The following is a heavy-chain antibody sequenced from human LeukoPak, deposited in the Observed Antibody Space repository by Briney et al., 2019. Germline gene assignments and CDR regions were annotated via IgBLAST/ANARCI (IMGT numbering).Heavy chain of an antibody. J-gene: IGHJ4*02. CDR2: IYHTGST. Sequence: SETLSLTCTISGGSVSDYYWSWIRQSPGKGLEWIGYIYHTGSTSYSPSLKSRVTISADTSQNQFSLKLSSVTAADTAVYYCASRKLGNDYWGQGTLVTVSS. D-gene: IGHD7-27*01. CDR1: GGSVSDYY. CDR3: ASRKLGNDY. V-gene: IGHV4-59*02.